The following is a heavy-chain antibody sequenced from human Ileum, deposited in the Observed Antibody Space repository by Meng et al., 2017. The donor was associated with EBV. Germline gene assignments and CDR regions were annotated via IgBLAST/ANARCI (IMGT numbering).Heavy chain of an antibody. D-gene: IGHD5-24*01. CDR1: GGSISSSYW. CDR3: ATQESRDGHNPY. CDR2: MYHSGTT. J-gene: IGHJ4*02. Sequence: QLQESGPGMVKPSGXLSLTCVVSGGSISSSYWWTWVRQSPGKGLEWIGEMYHSGTTNYNPSLKSRVTISMGKSNNQLSLKLNSVTAADTAVYYCATQESRDGHNPYWGQGTLVTVSS. V-gene: IGHV4-4*02.